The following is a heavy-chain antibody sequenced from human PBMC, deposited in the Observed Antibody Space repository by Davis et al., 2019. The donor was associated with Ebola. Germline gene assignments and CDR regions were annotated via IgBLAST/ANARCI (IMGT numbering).Heavy chain of an antibody. CDR2: ISYDGSNK. CDR1: GFTFSSYG. J-gene: IGHJ6*04. V-gene: IGHV3-30*18. CDR3: AKGSVTIFGVAPDYYGMDV. D-gene: IGHD3-3*01. Sequence: GESLKISCAASGFTFSSYGMHWVRQAPGKGLEWVAVISYDGSNKYYADSVKGRFTISRDNSKNTLYLQMNSLRAEDTAAYYCAKGSVTIFGVAPDYYGMDVWGKGTTVTVSS.